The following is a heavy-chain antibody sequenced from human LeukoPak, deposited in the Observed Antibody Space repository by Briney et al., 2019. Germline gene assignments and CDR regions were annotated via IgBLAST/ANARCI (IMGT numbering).Heavy chain of an antibody. CDR3: ATRKLGNDY. V-gene: IGHV4-59*02. CDR1: GGSVSNYY. Sequence: SETLSLTCTVSGGSVSNYYWSWIRQSPGKGLEWIGYIYYTETSYNPSLKSRVTISADTSKNQFSLKLYSVTAADTAVYYCATRKLGNDYWGHGTLVTVSS. D-gene: IGHD7-27*01. CDR2: IYYTET. J-gene: IGHJ4*01.